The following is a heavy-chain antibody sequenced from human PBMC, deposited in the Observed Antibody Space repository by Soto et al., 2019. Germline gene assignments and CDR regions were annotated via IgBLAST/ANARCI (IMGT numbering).Heavy chain of an antibody. V-gene: IGHV1-69*02. CDR1: GGTFSSYT. D-gene: IGHD4-17*01. J-gene: IGHJ5*02. CDR3: ASADGDLLGLGNWFDP. Sequence: QVQLVQSGAAVKKPGSSVKVSCKASGGTFSSYTISWVRQAPGQGLEWMGRIIPILGIANYAQKFQGRVTITADKSTSTAYMELSSVRSEDTAVYSCASADGDLLGLGNWFDPWGQGTLVTVSS. CDR2: IIPILGIA.